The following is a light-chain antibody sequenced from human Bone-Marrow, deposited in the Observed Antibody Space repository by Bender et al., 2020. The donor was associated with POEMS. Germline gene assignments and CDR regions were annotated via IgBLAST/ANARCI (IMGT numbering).Light chain of an antibody. Sequence: QSALTQPASMSGSPGQSITISCTGTSSDVGSYNLVSWYQQHPGKAPKLMIYEVNKRPSGVSNRFSGSKSANTASLTISGLQAEDEATYYCCSYAGSYTFVIFGGGTKLTVL. CDR2: EVN. J-gene: IGLJ2*01. CDR3: CSYAGSYTFVI. V-gene: IGLV2-23*02. CDR1: SSDVGSYNL.